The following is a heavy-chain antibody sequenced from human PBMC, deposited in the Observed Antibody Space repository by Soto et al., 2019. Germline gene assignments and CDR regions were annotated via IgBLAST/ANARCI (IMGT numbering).Heavy chain of an antibody. CDR3: ARGAYYYYYMDV. Sequence: GGSLRLSCAASGFTFSSYSMKWVRQAPGKGLEWVSSISSSGSYIYYADSVKGRFTISRDSAKNSLYLQMNSLRAEDTAVYYCARGAYYYYYMDVWGKGTTVTVSS. CDR2: ISSSGSYI. J-gene: IGHJ6*03. CDR1: GFTFSSYS. V-gene: IGHV3-21*01.